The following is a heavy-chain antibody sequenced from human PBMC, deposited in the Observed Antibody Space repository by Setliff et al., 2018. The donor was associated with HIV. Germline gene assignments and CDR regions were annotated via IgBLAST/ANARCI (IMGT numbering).Heavy chain of an antibody. CDR2: IDSDGSDT. V-gene: IGHV3-74*01. J-gene: IGHJ4*02. CDR1: GLTFSNYW. Sequence: PGGSLRLSCAASGLTFSNYWMHRVRQAPGKGLEWVSRIDSDGSDTNYADSVRGRFTISRDNAKNTVYLQLTSLRAEDTAVYYCARGPQYNFWGGYLGLWGQGTLVTVSS. CDR3: ARGPQYNFWGGYLGL. D-gene: IGHD3-3*01.